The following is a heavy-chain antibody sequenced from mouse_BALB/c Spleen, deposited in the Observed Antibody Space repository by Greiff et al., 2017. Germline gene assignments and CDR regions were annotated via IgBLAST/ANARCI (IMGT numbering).Heavy chain of an antibody. CDR1: GFNIKDYY. V-gene: IGHV14-4*02. J-gene: IGHJ3*01. Sequence: EVKLQESGAELVRSGASVKLSCTASGFNIKDYYMHWVKQRPEQGLEWIGWIDPENGDTEYAPKFQGKATMTADTSSNTAYLQLSSLTSEDTAVYYCNAAWFAYWGQGTLVTVSA. CDR3: NAAWFAY. CDR2: IDPENGDT.